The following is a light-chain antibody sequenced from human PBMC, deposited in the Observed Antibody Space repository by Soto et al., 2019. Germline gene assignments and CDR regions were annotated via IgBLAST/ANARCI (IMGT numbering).Light chain of an antibody. J-gene: IGKJ2*01. CDR3: QQYNNWPRT. Sequence: EIVMTQSPATLSVSPGERATVSCRASQSVSSNLAWYQQKPGQAPRRLIYGASTRATGIPARFSGSGSGTEFTLTIGSLQSEDFAVYYCQQYNNWPRTFGQGTKLEIK. CDR1: QSVSSN. V-gene: IGKV3-15*01. CDR2: GAS.